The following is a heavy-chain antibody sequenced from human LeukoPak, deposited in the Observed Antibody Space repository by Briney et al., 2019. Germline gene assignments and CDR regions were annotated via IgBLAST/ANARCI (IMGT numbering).Heavy chain of an antibody. J-gene: IGHJ6*02. CDR3: ARDIIVVPAAKDYYGMDV. D-gene: IGHD2-2*01. CDR2: IYSSGTP. V-gene: IGHV4-4*07. Sequence: SETLSLTCTVSGGSISGYYWTWIRQPAGKGLEWIGHIYSSGTPNYSPSLNSRVTMSVDASKNQFSLKLSSVTAADTAVYYCARDIIVVPAAKDYYGMDVWGQGTTVTVSS. CDR1: GGSISGYY.